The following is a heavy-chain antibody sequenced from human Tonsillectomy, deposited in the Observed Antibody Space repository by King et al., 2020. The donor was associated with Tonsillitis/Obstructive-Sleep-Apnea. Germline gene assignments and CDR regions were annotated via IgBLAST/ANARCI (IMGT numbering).Heavy chain of an antibody. V-gene: IGHV5-10-1*03. J-gene: IGHJ3*02. CDR1: GYTFTSYW. CDR2: IDPSDSYT. CDR3: ERDFEYCYDSGHYLHAFYI. D-gene: IGHD3-22*01. Sequence: VQLVESGAEVKKPGESLRISCKGSGYTFTSYWITWVRQRPGKGLEWMGRIDPSDSYTNFSPSFQGYVTLSADKSIIPAYLQWSTLKASDTAMYYCERDFEYCYDSGHYLHAFYIWGRQTTVTVSS.